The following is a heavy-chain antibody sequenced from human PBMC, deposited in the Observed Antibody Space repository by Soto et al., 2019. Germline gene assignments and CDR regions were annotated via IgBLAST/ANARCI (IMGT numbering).Heavy chain of an antibody. V-gene: IGHV5-10-1*01. D-gene: IGHD6-19*01. CDR1: GYSFTSYW. J-gene: IGHJ6*02. CDR2: IDPSDSYT. CDR3: ARDLTLAVAGLGYYYGMDV. Sequence: GESLKISCKGSGYSFTSYWISWVRQMPGKGLEWMGRIDPSDSYTNYSPSFQGHVTISADKSISTAYLQWSSLKASDTAMYYCARDLTLAVAGLGYYYGMDVWGQGTTVTVSS.